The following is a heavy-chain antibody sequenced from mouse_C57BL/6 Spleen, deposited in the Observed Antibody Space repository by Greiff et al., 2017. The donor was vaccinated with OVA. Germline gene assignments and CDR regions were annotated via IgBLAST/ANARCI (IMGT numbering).Heavy chain of an antibody. CDR2: IYPGDGDT. Sequence: QVQLQQSGPELVKPGASVKISCKASGYAFSSSWMNWVKQRPGKGLEWIGRIYPGDGDTNYNGKFKGKATLTADKSSSTAYMQLSSLTSEDSAVYFCARGGYYYGSSPSGYFDVWGTGTTVTVSS. V-gene: IGHV1-82*01. D-gene: IGHD1-1*01. CDR3: ARGGYYYGSSPSGYFDV. CDR1: GYAFSSSW. J-gene: IGHJ1*03.